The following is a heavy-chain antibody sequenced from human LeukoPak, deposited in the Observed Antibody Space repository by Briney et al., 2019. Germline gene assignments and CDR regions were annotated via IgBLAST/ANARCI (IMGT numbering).Heavy chain of an antibody. CDR3: ATYTSGWTGEYFQQ. CDR2: INHSGST. CDR1: GGSFSGYY. D-gene: IGHD6-19*01. V-gene: IGHV4-34*01. Sequence: SETLSLTCAVYGGSFSGYYWSWIRQPPGKGLEWIGEINHSGSTNYNPSLKSRVTISVDTSKNQFSLKVNSVTAADTAVYYCATYTSGWTGEYFQQWGQGTLVTVSS. J-gene: IGHJ1*01.